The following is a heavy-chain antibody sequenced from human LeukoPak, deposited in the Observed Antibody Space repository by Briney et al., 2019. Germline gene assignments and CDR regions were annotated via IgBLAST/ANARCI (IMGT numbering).Heavy chain of an antibody. Sequence: PGESLQISFNGSGYRFSTYWLGWVRQMPGKGLEWMGIIYPGDSDTRYSPSFHGQVTISADKSISTAYLQWSSLKASDTAMYYCATGDTIPFDYWGQGTLVTVSS. J-gene: IGHJ4*02. V-gene: IGHV5-51*01. CDR3: ATGDTIPFDY. D-gene: IGHD3-3*01. CDR1: GYRFSTYW. CDR2: IYPGDSDT.